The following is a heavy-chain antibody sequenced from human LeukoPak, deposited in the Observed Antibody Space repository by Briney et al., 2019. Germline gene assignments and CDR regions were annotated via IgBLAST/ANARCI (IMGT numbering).Heavy chain of an antibody. Sequence: PGGSLRLSCATSGFTFIDYWMTWVRQAPGKGLEWLINIKEDSSDQSSVDSVKGRFIISRDNAKNLLYLQMNSLRPDDTAVYYCARDLPNGFFDYWGQGTLVTVSS. CDR2: IKEDSSDQ. J-gene: IGHJ4*02. V-gene: IGHV3-7*01. CDR1: GFTFIDYW. D-gene: IGHD1-1*01. CDR3: ARDLPNGFFDY.